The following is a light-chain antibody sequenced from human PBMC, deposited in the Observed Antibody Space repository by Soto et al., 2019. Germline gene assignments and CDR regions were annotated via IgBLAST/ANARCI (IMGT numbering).Light chain of an antibody. CDR2: DVS. J-gene: IGLJ2*01. Sequence: QSVLTQPASVSGSPGQSITISCTGTSSDVGGYNYVSWYQKHPGKPPKLMIYDVSNRPSGVSNRFSGSKSGNTASLTISGLQAEDEADYYCSSYTSSSTLVVFGGGTKVTVL. CDR3: SSYTSSSTLVV. CDR1: SSDVGGYNY. V-gene: IGLV2-14*01.